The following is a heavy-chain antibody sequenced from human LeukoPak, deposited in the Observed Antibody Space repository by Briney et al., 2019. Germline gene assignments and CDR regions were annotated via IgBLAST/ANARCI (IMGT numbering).Heavy chain of an antibody. CDR3: ASGTGTTWEYWFDP. CDR2: IIPILGIA. J-gene: IGHJ5*02. V-gene: IGHV1-69*04. Sequence: VASVKVSCKASGGTFSSYAISWVRQAPGQGLEWMGRIIPILGIANYAQKFQGRVTITADKSTSTAYMELSSLRSEDTAVYYCASGTGTTWEYWFDPWGQGTLVTVSS. CDR1: GGTFSSYA. D-gene: IGHD1-1*01.